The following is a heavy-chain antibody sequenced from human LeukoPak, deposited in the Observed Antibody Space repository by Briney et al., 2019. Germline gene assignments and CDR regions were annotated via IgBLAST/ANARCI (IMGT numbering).Heavy chain of an antibody. CDR2: IYTSGST. J-gene: IGHJ5*02. CDR3: ARDGWYSSSWYRQNCFDP. CDR1: GGSISSGSYY. D-gene: IGHD6-13*01. Sequence: PSETLSLTCTVSGGSISSGSYYWSWIRQPAGKGLEWIGRIYTSGSTNYNPSLKSRVTISVDTSKNQFSLKLSSVTAADTAVYYCARDGWYSSSWYRQNCFDPWGQGTLVTVSS. V-gene: IGHV4-61*02.